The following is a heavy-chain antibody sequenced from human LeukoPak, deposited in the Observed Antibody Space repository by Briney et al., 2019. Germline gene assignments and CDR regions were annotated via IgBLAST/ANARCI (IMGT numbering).Heavy chain of an antibody. Sequence: GGSLRLSCAASGFTFSSYGMHWVRQAPGKGLEWVAVIWYDGSNKYYADSVKGRFTISRDHSKNTLYLQMNSLRAEDTAVYYCAREGIVVVPAAILHWFDPWGQGTLVTVSS. J-gene: IGHJ5*02. V-gene: IGHV3-33*01. CDR1: GFTFSSYG. CDR3: AREGIVVVPAAILHWFDP. D-gene: IGHD2-2*01. CDR2: IWYDGSNK.